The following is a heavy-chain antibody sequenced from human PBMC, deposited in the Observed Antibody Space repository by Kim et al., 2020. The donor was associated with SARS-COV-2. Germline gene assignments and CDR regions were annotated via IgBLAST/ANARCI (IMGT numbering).Heavy chain of an antibody. CDR3: ARGVSSAWTLRAWFDP. Sequence: SETLSLTCVVSGVSISSSSCWSWVRQAPGKGLEWIGEVDHSGTTTYSVSLKSRVTISVDKSRNQFSLRLNSVSAADTAVYYCARGVSSAWTLRAWFDP. CDR2: VDHSGTT. CDR1: GVSISSSSC. D-gene: IGHD3-22*01. J-gene: IGHJ5*02. V-gene: IGHV4-4*02.